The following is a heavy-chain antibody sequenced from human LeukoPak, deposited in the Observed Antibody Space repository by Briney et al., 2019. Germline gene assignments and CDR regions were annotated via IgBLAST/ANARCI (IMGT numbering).Heavy chain of an antibody. V-gene: IGHV3-23*01. CDR1: GFTLSSYA. D-gene: IGHD1-26*01. CDR3: ARSPRVGAYHAFDI. CDR2: ISVSGNT. Sequence: PGGSLRLSCAASGFTLSSYAMSWVRQGPGKGLEWVSAISVSGNTYHADSVKGRFTISRDNSKNTLYLQMNSLRAEDTAVYYCARSPRVGAYHAFDIWGQGTMVTVSS. J-gene: IGHJ3*02.